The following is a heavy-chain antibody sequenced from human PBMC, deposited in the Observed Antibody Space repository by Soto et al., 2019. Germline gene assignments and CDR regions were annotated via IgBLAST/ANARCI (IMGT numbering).Heavy chain of an antibody. D-gene: IGHD3-10*01. CDR1: GFTFTXXX. CDR2: ISSTTNYI. CDR3: ARESGDPTSNFDY. V-gene: IGHV3-21*06. Sequence: SLXXSXXXSGFTFTXXXXXXVRQAPGKGLEWVSSISSTTNYIYYGDSMKGRFTISRDNAXNSLYLEMNSLRAEDTAVYYCARESGDPTSNFDYWGQGTLVTVSS. J-gene: IGHJ4*02.